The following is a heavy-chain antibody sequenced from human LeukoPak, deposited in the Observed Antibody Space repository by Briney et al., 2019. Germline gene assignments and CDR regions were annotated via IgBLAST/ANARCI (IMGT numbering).Heavy chain of an antibody. CDR2: ISGYNGDT. J-gene: IGHJ4*02. CDR3: ARDYGDYLYYFDY. CDR1: GYTFTSYG. D-gene: IGHD4-17*01. Sequence: ASVKVSCKSSGYTFTSYGISWVRQAPGQGLEWLEWISGYNGDTNYAQKFQGRVTMTTDKSTSTAYMELRSLRSDDTAVYYCARDYGDYLYYFDYWGQGTLVTVSS. V-gene: IGHV1-18*01.